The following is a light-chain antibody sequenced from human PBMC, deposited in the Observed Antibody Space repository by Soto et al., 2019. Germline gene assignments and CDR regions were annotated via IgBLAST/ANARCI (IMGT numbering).Light chain of an antibody. CDR1: QTISSW. Sequence: DIPMTQSPSTLSGSVGERVTIXCRASQTISSWLAWYQQKPGKAPKLLIYKASTLKSGVPSRFSGSGSGTEFTLTISSLQPDDFATYYCQHYNSYSEAFGQGTKVDI. CDR2: KAS. CDR3: QHYNSYSEA. V-gene: IGKV1-5*03. J-gene: IGKJ1*01.